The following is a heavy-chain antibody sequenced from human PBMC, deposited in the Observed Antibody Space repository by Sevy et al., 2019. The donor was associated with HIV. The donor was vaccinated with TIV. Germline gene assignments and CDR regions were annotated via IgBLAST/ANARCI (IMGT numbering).Heavy chain of an antibody. J-gene: IGHJ3*02. CDR3: ASWVSSGWSGRFEI. V-gene: IGHV3-7*01. CDR1: GFTFRNYW. CDR2: IKGDGSEK. Sequence: GGSLRLSCEGSGFTFRNYWMNWVRQAPGKGLEWVANIKGDGSEKFYLASVRGRFTISGDNAKNSVSLQMQTLRAEDTAVYYCASWVSSGWSGRFEIWGQGTVVTVSS. D-gene: IGHD6-19*01.